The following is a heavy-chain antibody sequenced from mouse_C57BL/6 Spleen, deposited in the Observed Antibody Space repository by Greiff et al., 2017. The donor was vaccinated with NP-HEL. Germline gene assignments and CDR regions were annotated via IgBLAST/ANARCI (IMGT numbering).Heavy chain of an antibody. CDR3: ARGDDYGAY. J-gene: IGHJ3*01. D-gene: IGHD2-4*01. V-gene: IGHV5-6*01. CDR2: ISSGGSYT. Sequence: EVQRVESGGDLVKPGGSLKLSCAASGFTFSSYGMSWVRQTPDKRLEWVATISSGGSYTYYPDSVKGRFTISRDNAKNTLYLQMSSLKSEDTAMYYCARGDDYGAYWGQGTLVTVSA. CDR1: GFTFSSYG.